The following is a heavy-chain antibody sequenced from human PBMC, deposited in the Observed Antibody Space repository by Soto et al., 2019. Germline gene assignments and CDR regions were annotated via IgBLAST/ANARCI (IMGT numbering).Heavy chain of an antibody. CDR1: GYTFTGYY. V-gene: IGHV1-46*03. CDR3: ARVPSGYDKRRHFDY. D-gene: IGHD5-12*01. J-gene: IGHJ4*02. CDR2: INPSGGST. Sequence: GASVKVSCKASGYTFTGYYMHWVRQAPGQGLEWMGIINPSGGSTSYAQKFQGRVTMTRDTSTSTVYMELSSLRSEDTAVYYCARVPSGYDKRRHFDYWGQGTLVTVSS.